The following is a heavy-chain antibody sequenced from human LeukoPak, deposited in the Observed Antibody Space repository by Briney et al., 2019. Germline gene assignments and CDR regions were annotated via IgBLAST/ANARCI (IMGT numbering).Heavy chain of an antibody. CDR2: IRSKGYEGPT. CDR1: GFTFADYS. CDR3: TTDELAAAGFDY. D-gene: IGHD6-13*01. Sequence: GGSLRLSCIASGFTFADYSMTWFRQAPGKGLEWVGLIRSKGYEGPTEYAASVKGRFTISRDDSKSIAYLQMNSLKIEDTGVYYCTTDELAAAGFDYWGQGTLVTVSS. V-gene: IGHV3-49*03. J-gene: IGHJ4*02.